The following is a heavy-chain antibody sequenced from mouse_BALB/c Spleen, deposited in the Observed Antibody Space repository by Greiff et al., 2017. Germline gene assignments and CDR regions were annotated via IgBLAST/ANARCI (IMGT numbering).Heavy chain of an antibody. CDR3: APPIYYDYDGCAY. D-gene: IGHD2-4*01. J-gene: IGHJ3*01. CDR2: IDPANGNT. V-gene: IGHV14-3*02. Sequence: VQLQQSGAELVKPGASVKLSCTASGFNIKDTYMHWVKQRPEQGLEWIGRIDPANGNTKYDPKFQGKATITADTSSNTAYLQLSSLTSEDTAVYYCAPPIYYDYDGCAYWGQGTLVTVSA. CDR1: GFNIKDTY.